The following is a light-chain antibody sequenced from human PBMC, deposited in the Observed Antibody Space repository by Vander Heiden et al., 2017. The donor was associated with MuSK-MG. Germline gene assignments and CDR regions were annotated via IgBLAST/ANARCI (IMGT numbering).Light chain of an antibody. J-gene: IGKJ1*01. CDR2: AAS. CDR3: QQWDNTPGT. CDR1: QSISSS. Sequence: DIQMTQSPSSLSASVGDRVTITCRASQSISSSLNWYQQKPGKAPKLLIYAASSLQSGVPSRFSGSGSGTDFTLTISRLQPEDFATYYCQQWDNTPGTFGQGTKVEIK. V-gene: IGKV1-39*01.